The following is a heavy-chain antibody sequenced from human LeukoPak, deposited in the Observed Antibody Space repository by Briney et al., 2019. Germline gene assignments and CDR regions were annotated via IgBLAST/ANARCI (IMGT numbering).Heavy chain of an antibody. Sequence: SETLSLTCAVYGGSFSGYYWSWIRRPPGKGLEWIGEINHSGSTNYNPSLKSRVTISVDTSKNQFSLKLSSVTAADTAVYYCARGGMTTVTTTRNYFDYWGQGTLVTVSS. J-gene: IGHJ4*02. D-gene: IGHD4-17*01. V-gene: IGHV4-34*01. CDR2: INHSGST. CDR1: GGSFSGYY. CDR3: ARGGMTTVTTTRNYFDY.